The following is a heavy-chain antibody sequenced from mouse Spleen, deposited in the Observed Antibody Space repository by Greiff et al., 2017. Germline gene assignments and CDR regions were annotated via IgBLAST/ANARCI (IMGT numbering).Heavy chain of an antibody. V-gene: IGHV1-26*01. J-gene: IGHJ3*01. Sequence: EVQLQQSGPELVKPGASVKISCKASGYTFTDYYMNWVKQSHGKSLEWIGDINPNNGGTSYNQKFKGKATLTVDKSSSTAYMELRSLTSEDTAVYYCAREGAGYDEFAYWGQGTLVTVSA. D-gene: IGHD2-14*01. CDR2: INPNNGGT. CDR3: AREGAGYDEFAY. CDR1: GYTFTDYY.